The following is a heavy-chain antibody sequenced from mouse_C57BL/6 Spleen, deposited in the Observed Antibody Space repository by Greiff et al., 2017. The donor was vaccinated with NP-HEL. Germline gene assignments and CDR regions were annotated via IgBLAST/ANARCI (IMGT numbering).Heavy chain of an antibody. D-gene: IGHD4-1*01. J-gene: IGHJ2*01. Sequence: VQLQQPGAELVRPGSSVKLSCKASGYTFTSYWMHWVKQRPIQGLEWIGNIDPSDSETHYNQKFKDKATLTVDKSSSTAYMQLSSLTSEDSAVYYCAREGNWVLDYWGQGTTLTVSS. CDR2: IDPSDSET. V-gene: IGHV1-52*01. CDR3: AREGNWVLDY. CDR1: GYTFTSYW.